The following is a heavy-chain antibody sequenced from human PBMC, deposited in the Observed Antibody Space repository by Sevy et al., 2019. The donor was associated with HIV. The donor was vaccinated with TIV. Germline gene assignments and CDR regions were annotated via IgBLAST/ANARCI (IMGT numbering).Heavy chain of an antibody. CDR2: MSGSGGDT. V-gene: IGHV3-23*01. J-gene: IGHJ4*02. CDR1: GFTFRTYA. D-gene: IGHD3-10*01. CDR3: AKDRVSGTYYTGDFDY. Sequence: GGSLRLSCAASGFTFRTYAMTRVRQAPWKGLEWVSVMSGSGGDTYYADSVKGRFTISRGNSNNTLYLQMNSLRAEDTAVYYCAKDRVSGTYYTGDFDYWGQGTLVTVSS.